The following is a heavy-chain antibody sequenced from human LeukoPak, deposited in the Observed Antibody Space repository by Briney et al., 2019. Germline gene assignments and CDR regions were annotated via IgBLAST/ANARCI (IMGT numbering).Heavy chain of an antibody. Sequence: GGSLRLSCAVSGFTFSSYGMHWVRQAPGKGLEWVTVISYDGSNKYYADSVKGRFIISRDNSKNTLFLQMNSLRAEDTAVYYCAKDLGPQDYGMDVWGQGTTVTVSS. CDR3: AKDLGPQDYGMDV. CDR1: GFTFSSYG. CDR2: ISYDGSNK. J-gene: IGHJ6*02. V-gene: IGHV3-30*18.